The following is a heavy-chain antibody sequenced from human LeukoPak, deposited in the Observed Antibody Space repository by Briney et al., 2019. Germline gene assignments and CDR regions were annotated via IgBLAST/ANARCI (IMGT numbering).Heavy chain of an antibody. CDR1: GFTFSSYD. Sequence: GGSLRLSCAASGFTFSSYDMHWVRQATGKGLEWVSGIGTTGDPSYPGSVRGRFTISRENAKSSLYLQMNSLRAGDTAVYYCARSCSLYDYICDMMGGLDVWGKGTTVTVSS. CDR2: IGTTGDP. V-gene: IGHV3-13*05. D-gene: IGHD3-16*01. J-gene: IGHJ6*04. CDR3: ARSCSLYDYICDMMGGLDV.